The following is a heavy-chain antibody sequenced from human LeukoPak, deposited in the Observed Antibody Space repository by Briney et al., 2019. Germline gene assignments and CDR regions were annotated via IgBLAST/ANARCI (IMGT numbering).Heavy chain of an antibody. CDR2: TYYRSTWYN. D-gene: IGHD2-2*01. V-gene: IGHV6-1*01. J-gene: IGHJ5*02. Sequence: SQTLSLTCVISGDSVSSNSVTWNWIRQSPSRGLEWLGRTYYRSTWYNDYAVSVRGRITVNPDTSKNQFSLHLNSVTPEDTAVYYCARRLTQYDCFDPWGQGILVTVSS. CDR3: ARRLTQYDCFDP. CDR1: GDSVSSNSVT.